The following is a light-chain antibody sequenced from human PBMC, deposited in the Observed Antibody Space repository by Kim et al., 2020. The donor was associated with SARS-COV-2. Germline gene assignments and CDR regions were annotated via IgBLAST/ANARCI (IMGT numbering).Light chain of an antibody. Sequence: DIQMTQSPSYLSASVGDRVTITCRASQSVSSNLNWYQQKPGKAPNLLIYAASSLEGGVPSRFSGSGSGTDFTLTISSLQPADFATFYCQQSYNTPLTFGGGTKVDIK. CDR1: QSVSSN. J-gene: IGKJ4*01. CDR3: QQSYNTPLT. CDR2: AAS. V-gene: IGKV1-39*01.